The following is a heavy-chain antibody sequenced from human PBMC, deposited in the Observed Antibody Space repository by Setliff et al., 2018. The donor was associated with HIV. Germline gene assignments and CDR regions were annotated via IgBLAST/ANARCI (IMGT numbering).Heavy chain of an antibody. CDR3: ARGRSLVRGSGSPEYYYMDV. CDR1: GYTLTSYE. J-gene: IGHJ6*03. V-gene: IGHV1-8*02. Sequence: ASVKVSCKASGYTLTSYEINGVRQATGQGLEWMGWMNPNSGDTGYAQKFQGRVTMTRNTSISTAFMELSSLRSEDTAVYYCARGRSLVRGSGSPEYYYMDVWGKGTTVTVSS. D-gene: IGHD3-10*01. CDR2: MNPNSGDT.